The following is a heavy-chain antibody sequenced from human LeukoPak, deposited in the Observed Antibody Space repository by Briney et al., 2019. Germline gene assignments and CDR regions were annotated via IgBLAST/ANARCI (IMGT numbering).Heavy chain of an antibody. CDR1: GYTFTSYD. CDR3: ARDAGDSSGYYYPTALDY. CDR2: MNPNSGNT. D-gene: IGHD3-22*01. Sequence: ASVKVSCKASGYTFTSYDINWVRQATGQGLEWMGWMNPNSGNTGYAQKFQGRVTMTRDTSISTAYMELSRLRSDDTAVYYCARDAGDSSGYYYPTALDYWGQGTLVTVSS. J-gene: IGHJ4*02. V-gene: IGHV1-8*01.